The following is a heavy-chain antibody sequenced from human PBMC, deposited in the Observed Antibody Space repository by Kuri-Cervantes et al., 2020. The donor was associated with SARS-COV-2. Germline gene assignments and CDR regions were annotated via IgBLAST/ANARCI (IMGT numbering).Heavy chain of an antibody. J-gene: IGHJ4*02. D-gene: IGHD3-3*01. Sequence: GESLKISCAASGFTFSSYWMSWVRQAPGKGLEWVANIKQDGSEKYYVDSVKGRFTISRDNAKNSLYLQMNSLRAEDTAVYYCARGYDFWSGYIFDYWGQGTLVTVSS. CDR3: ARGYDFWSGYIFDY. CDR2: IKQDGSEK. V-gene: IGHV3-7*01. CDR1: GFTFSSYW.